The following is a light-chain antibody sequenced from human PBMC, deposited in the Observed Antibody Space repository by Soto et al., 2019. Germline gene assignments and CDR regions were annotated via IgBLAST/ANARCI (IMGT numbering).Light chain of an antibody. J-gene: IGKJ5*01. CDR1: QSIALS. CDR2: VAF. CDR3: QQSFRSPIT. Sequence: DIQMTQSPSSLSASVGDTVTMTCRASQSIALSVNWYQQKPGKTPKLLIYVAFTLESGVPSRFSGSGSGTEFTLTIRSLQPEDFATYYCQQSFRSPITFGQGTRLE. V-gene: IGKV1-39*01.